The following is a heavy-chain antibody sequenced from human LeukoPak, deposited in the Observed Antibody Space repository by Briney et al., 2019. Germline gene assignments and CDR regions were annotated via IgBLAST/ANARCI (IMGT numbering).Heavy chain of an antibody. CDR3: ARAWFRDAFDI. V-gene: IGHV3-7*04. D-gene: IGHD3-10*01. CDR2: IKQDGSEK. Sequence: PGGSLRLSCAASGFTFSSYWMSWVRQAPGKGLEWVANIKQDGSEKDYVDSVKGRFTIARDNAKNSLYLQMNSLRAEETALYCSARAWFRDAFDIWDQGTMLTLPS. CDR1: GFTFSSYW. J-gene: IGHJ3*02.